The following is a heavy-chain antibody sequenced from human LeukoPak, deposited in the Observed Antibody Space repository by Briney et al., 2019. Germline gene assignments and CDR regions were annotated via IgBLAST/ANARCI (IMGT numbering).Heavy chain of an antibody. V-gene: IGHV4-31*03. CDR1: GGSISSGGYY. Sequence: PSETPSLTCTVSGGSISSGGYYWSWIRQHPGKGLEWIGYIYYSGSTYYNPSLKSRVTISVDTSKNQFSLKLSSVTAADTAVYYCARAVGCSSTSCYAAGVDYWGQGTLVTVSS. J-gene: IGHJ4*02. CDR2: IYYSGST. D-gene: IGHD2-2*01. CDR3: ARAVGCSSTSCYAAGVDY.